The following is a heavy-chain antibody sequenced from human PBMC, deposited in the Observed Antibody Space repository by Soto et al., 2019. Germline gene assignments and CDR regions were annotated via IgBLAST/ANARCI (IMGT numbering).Heavy chain of an antibody. CDR2: INSDGSST. CDR1: GFTFSSYW. CDR3: ARVASPQWLVTYYFDY. Sequence: GGSLRLSCAASGFTFSSYWMHWVRQAPGKGLVRVSRINSDGSSTSYADSVKGRFTISRDNAKNTLYLQMNSLRAEDTAVYYCARVASPQWLVTYYFDYWGQGTLVTVSS. J-gene: IGHJ4*02. D-gene: IGHD6-19*01. V-gene: IGHV3-74*01.